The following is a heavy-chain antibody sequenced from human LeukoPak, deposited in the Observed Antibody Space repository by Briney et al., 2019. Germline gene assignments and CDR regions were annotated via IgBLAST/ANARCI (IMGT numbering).Heavy chain of an antibody. CDR2: TSWDGITT. Sequence: GGSLRLSCAASGFTFHNYGIHWVRQAPGKGLEWVSLTSWDGITTYFADSVKGRFTISRDNSKSSLFLQMNSLRTEDTALYYCARDHVYGGADYWGQGTQVTVSS. CDR1: GFTFHNYG. D-gene: IGHD5/OR15-5a*01. CDR3: ARDHVYGGADY. V-gene: IGHV3-43*02. J-gene: IGHJ4*02.